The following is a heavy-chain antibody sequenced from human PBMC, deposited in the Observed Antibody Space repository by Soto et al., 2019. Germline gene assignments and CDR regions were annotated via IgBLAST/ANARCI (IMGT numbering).Heavy chain of an antibody. V-gene: IGHV1-3*05. J-gene: IGHJ4*02. CDR2: INAGNGNT. D-gene: IGHD1-20*01. CDR3: ARGITLPTPLDY. CDR1: GYTFTSYA. Sequence: QVQLVQSGAEEKKPGASVKDSCKASGYTFTSYAMHWVRQAPGQRLEWMGWINAGNGNTQYSQKFQGRVTITRDTSASTAYMELSSLRSEDTAVYYCARGITLPTPLDYWGQGTLVTVSS.